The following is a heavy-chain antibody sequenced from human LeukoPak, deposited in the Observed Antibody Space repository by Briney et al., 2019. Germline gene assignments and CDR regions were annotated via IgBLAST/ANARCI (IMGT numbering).Heavy chain of an antibody. V-gene: IGHV4-61*02. CDR2: IYTSGST. CDR3: ARLYYGDYEGSFDI. D-gene: IGHD4-17*01. J-gene: IGHJ3*02. CDR1: GGSISSSSYY. Sequence: SETLSLTCTVSGGSISSSSYYWSWIRQPAGKGLEWIGRIYTSGSTNYNPSLKSRVTMSVDTSKNQFSLKLSSVTAADTAVYYCARLYYGDYEGSFDIWGQGTMVTVSS.